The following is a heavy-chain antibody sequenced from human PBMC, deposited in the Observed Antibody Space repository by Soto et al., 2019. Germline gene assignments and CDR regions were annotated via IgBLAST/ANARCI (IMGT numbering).Heavy chain of an antibody. J-gene: IGHJ4*02. CDR3: AKQVRSSGWSFGH. V-gene: IGHV4-39*02. CDR2: IYFTGST. CDR1: GDSISSSSYY. Sequence: PSETLSLTCTVSGDSISSSSYYWGWFRQPPGKGLEWIGHIYFTGSTYYSPSLKSRVTISVDLSKNHFSLKLTSVTAADTAVYYCAKQVRSSGWSFGHWGQGTLGTVSS. D-gene: IGHD6-19*01.